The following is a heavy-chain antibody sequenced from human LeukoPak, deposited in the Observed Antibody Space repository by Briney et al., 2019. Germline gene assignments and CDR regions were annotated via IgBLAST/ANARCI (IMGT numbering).Heavy chain of an antibody. V-gene: IGHV3-7*03. CDR3: ARGAPIRVAGAATFDP. J-gene: IGHJ5*02. Sequence: GGSLRLSCEASGFTFSSYWMSWVRQAPGKGLEWVANIKQDGSEKYYVDSVKGRFTIPRDNAKNSLYLQMNSLRVEDTAVYYCARGAPIRVAGAATFDPWGQGTLVTVSS. CDR1: GFTFSSYW. D-gene: IGHD6-19*01. CDR2: IKQDGSEK.